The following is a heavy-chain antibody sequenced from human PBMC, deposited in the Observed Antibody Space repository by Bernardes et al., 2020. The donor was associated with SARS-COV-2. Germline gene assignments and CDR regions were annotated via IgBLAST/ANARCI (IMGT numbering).Heavy chain of an antibody. Sequence: GGSLKISCKGSGYSFTSYWISWVRQMPGKGLEWMGRIDPSDSYTNYSPSFQGHVTISADKSISTAYLQWSSLKASDTAMYYCARLDYSNYVSPLGFDYWGQGTLVTVSS. CDR1: GYSFTSYW. D-gene: IGHD4-4*01. V-gene: IGHV5-10-1*01. J-gene: IGHJ4*02. CDR2: IDPSDSYT. CDR3: ARLDYSNYVSPLGFDY.